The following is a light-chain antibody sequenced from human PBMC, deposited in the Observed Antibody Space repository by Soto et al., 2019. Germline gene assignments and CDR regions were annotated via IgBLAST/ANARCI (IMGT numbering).Light chain of an antibody. Sequence: DIQMTQFPSALSASVGDRVTITCRASQNVNNWLAWYQHKPGKAPQLLIYDASVLESGVPSRFSGSGSGTEFTLAINGLQSDDFATYYCQQYNTYWIFGPGTKVEVE. J-gene: IGKJ1*01. CDR2: DAS. CDR1: QNVNNW. V-gene: IGKV1-5*01. CDR3: QQYNTYWI.